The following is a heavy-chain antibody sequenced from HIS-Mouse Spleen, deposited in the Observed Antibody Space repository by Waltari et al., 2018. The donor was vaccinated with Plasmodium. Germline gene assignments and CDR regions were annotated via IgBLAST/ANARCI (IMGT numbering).Heavy chain of an antibody. CDR1: GFTFSSYW. Sequence: EVQLVESGGGLVQPGGSLRLSCAASGFTFSSYWMHWVRQAPGKGLVWVYRMNMDGSSTRYADSVKGRFTISRDNAKNTLYLQMNSLRAEDTAVYYCARTIAVVGTGDALDIWGQGTMVTVSS. D-gene: IGHD6-13*01. J-gene: IGHJ3*02. CDR3: ARTIAVVGTGDALDI. CDR2: MNMDGSST. V-gene: IGHV3-74*01.